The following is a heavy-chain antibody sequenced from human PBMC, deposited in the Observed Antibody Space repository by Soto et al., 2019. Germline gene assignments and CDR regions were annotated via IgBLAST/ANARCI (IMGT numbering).Heavy chain of an antibody. Sequence: PGGSLRLSCAASGFTFSSYAMSWVRQAPGKGLEWVSAISGSGGSTYYADSVKGRFTISRDNSKNTLYLQMNSLRAEDTAVYYCAKVRPHATRYYYDSSGYYYEGYFDYWGQGTLVTVSS. J-gene: IGHJ4*02. V-gene: IGHV3-23*01. CDR2: ISGSGGST. D-gene: IGHD3-22*01. CDR1: GFTFSSYA. CDR3: AKVRPHATRYYYDSSGYYYEGYFDY.